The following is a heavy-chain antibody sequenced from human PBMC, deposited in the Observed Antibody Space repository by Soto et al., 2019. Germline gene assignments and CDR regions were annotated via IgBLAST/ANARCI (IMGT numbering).Heavy chain of an antibody. CDR3: ASTTTVTSLNFQH. D-gene: IGHD4-17*01. Sequence: SETLSLTCAVSGGSISSGDYYWSWIRQPPGKGLEWIGYIYYSGSTYYNPSLKSRVTISVDTSKNQFSLKLSSVTAADTAVYYCASTTTVTSLNFQHWGQGTLVTVSS. J-gene: IGHJ1*01. V-gene: IGHV4-30-4*01. CDR2: IYYSGST. CDR1: GGSISSGDYY.